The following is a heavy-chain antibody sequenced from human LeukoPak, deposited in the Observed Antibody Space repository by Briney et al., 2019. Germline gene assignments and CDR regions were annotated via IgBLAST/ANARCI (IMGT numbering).Heavy chain of an antibody. CDR1: GYTFTSYY. CDR2: INPSGGST. CDR3: ARDRSVGRGWQWLVPTYYFDY. Sequence: ASVKVSCKASGYTFTSYYMHWVRQAPGQGLEWMGIINPSGGSTSYAQKFQGRVTMTRDTSTSTVYMELSCLRSEDTAVYYCARDRSVGRGWQWLVPTYYFDYWGQGTLVTVSS. J-gene: IGHJ4*02. V-gene: IGHV1-46*01. D-gene: IGHD6-19*01.